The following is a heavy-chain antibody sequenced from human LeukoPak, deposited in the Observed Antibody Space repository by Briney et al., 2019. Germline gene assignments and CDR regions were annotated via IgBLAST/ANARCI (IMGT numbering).Heavy chain of an antibody. CDR2: ISGNGRST. D-gene: IGHD3-3*01. V-gene: IGHV3-23*01. J-gene: IGHJ4*02. CDR1: GFTFRNYA. CDR3: AKIPGARFLEWLFFDY. Sequence: GGSLRLSCAASGFTFRNYAMNWVRQAPGKGLEWVSDISGNGRSTYYADSVRGRFTISRDNSRNTLYLQMNSLRAEDTAVYYCAKIPGARFLEWLFFDYWGQGTLVTVFS.